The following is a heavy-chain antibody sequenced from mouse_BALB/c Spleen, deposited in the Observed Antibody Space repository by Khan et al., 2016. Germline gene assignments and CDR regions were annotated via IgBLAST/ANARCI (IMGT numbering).Heavy chain of an antibody. V-gene: IGHV5-6-3*01. Sequence: EVELVASGGGLVQPGGSLKLSCAASGFTFSTYSMSWVRQTPDKRLELVATINSNGGSTYYPDNVKGRFTISRYTAKNTLYLQISSLKSEDTAMYYCARVRQAVDYWGQGTSVTVSS. D-gene: IGHD2-14*01. CDR3: ARVRQAVDY. CDR1: GFTFSTYS. J-gene: IGHJ4*01. CDR2: INSNGGST.